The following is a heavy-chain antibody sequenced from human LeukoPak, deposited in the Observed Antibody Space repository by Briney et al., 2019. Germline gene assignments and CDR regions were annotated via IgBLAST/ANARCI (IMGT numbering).Heavy chain of an antibody. CDR2: IYYSGST. Sequence: SETLSLTCTVSGGSISSSSYYWGWIRQPPGKGLEWIGSIYYSGSTYYNPSLKSRVTISVDTSKNQFSLKLSSVTAADTAVYYCARGAYYSSSLWFDPWGQGTLVTVSS. J-gene: IGHJ5*02. V-gene: IGHV4-39*07. CDR3: ARGAYYSSSLWFDP. D-gene: IGHD6-6*01. CDR1: GGSISSSSYY.